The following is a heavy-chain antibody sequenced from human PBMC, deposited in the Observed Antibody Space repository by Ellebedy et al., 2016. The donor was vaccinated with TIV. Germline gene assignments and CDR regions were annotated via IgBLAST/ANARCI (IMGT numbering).Heavy chain of an antibody. V-gene: IGHV4-59*12. CDR3: AGDPSGVTGTLDY. Sequence: SETLSLTCTMSGTSISRFHWSWIRQTPGKGLEWIGKIFSNGFTKYNPSLKSRVTISVDTSKNQLSLKLSSLTAADTAVYYCAGDPSGVTGTLDYWGQGTLVTVSS. J-gene: IGHJ4*02. CDR2: IFSNGFT. CDR1: GTSISRFH. D-gene: IGHD1-20*01.